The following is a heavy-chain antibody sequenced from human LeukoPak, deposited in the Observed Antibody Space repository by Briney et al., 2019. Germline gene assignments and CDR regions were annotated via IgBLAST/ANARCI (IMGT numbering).Heavy chain of an antibody. CDR2: ISAYSGNT. CDR1: GYTFTNYG. Sequence: GASVKVSCKASGYTFTNYGISWVRQAPGQGLEWMGWISAYSGNTNYAQKFQGRITMTTDTSTSTAYMELRSLRSDDTAVYYCARVGRAYTPLYYYYYYMDVWGKGTTVTVSS. CDR3: ARVGRAYTPLYYYYYYMDV. J-gene: IGHJ6*03. D-gene: IGHD3-10*01. V-gene: IGHV1-18*01.